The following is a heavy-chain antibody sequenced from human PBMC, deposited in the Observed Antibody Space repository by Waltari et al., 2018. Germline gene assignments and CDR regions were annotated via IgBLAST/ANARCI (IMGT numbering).Heavy chain of an antibody. J-gene: IGHJ3*02. Sequence: QVQLQQWGAGLLKPSETLSLTCAVYGGSFSGYYWSWIRQPPGKGLEWIGEINHSGSTNYNPSLKSRVTISVDTSKNQFSLKLSSVTAADTAVYYCARVRRQRWLLFGAFDIWGQGTMVTVSS. CDR3: ARVRRQRWLLFGAFDI. D-gene: IGHD3-10*02. V-gene: IGHV4-34*01. CDR2: INHSGST. CDR1: GGSFSGYY.